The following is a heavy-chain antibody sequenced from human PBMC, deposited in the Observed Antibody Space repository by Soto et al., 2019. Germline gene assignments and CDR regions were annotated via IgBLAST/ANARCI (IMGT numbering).Heavy chain of an antibody. V-gene: IGHV1-69*06. CDR2: IIPFFGTP. Sequence: QVLLVQSGAEVKKPGSSVKVSCKLSGATFSSYAMSWVRQAPGQGLEWIGGIIPFFGTPNYAQKFQGRVTITADTSTATSYMELSSLRSDDTAVYYCASGRYDASGYFDYWGQGTLVTVSS. CDR3: ASGRYDASGYFDY. D-gene: IGHD3-22*01. CDR1: GATFSSYA. J-gene: IGHJ4*02.